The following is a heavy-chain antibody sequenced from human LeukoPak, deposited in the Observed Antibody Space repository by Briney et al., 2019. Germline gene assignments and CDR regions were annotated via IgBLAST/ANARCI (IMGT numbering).Heavy chain of an antibody. Sequence: GESLKVYCKGSGYSFTSYWIGWVRQMPGKGMEWMGIIYPGDSDTRYSPSFQGQVTISADKSISTAYLQWSSLKASDTAMYYCASSRYDSSGYYFRFDYWGQGTLVTVSS. CDR2: IYPGDSDT. J-gene: IGHJ4*02. V-gene: IGHV5-51*01. CDR1: GYSFTSYW. CDR3: ASSRYDSSGYYFRFDY. D-gene: IGHD3-22*01.